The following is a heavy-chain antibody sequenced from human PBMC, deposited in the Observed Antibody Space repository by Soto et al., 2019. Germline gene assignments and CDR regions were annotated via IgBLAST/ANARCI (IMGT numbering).Heavy chain of an antibody. CDR1: GYTFTRSG. D-gene: IGHD3-16*01. CDR3: ARMGDVPYYYYGMDV. Sequence: QVQLVQSGAEVKKPGASVKVSCKASGYTFTRSGISRVRQAPGQGLEWMGWINGYNGNTNYAQKFQGRITMTTDTPTSTAYMELRSLRSDDTAVYYCARMGDVPYYYYGMDVWGQGTTVIVSS. CDR2: INGYNGNT. V-gene: IGHV1-18*01. J-gene: IGHJ6*02.